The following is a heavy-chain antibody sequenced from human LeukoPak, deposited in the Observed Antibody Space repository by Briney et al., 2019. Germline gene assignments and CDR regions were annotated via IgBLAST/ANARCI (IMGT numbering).Heavy chain of an antibody. D-gene: IGHD6-19*01. CDR3: ARGVYGSSAIFGY. CDR1: GGSFSGYY. CDR2: INQSGST. J-gene: IGHJ4*02. Sequence: PSETLSLTCAVYGGSFSGYYWSWIRQPPGKGLEWIGEINQSGSTNYNPSLKSRVTISVDTSKNQFSLKLSSVAAADTAVYYCARGVYGSSAIFGYWGQGTLVTVSS. V-gene: IGHV4-34*01.